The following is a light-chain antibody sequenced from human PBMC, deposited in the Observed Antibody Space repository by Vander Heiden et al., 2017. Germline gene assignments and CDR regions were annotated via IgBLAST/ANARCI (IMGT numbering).Light chain of an antibody. CDR3: QQYNSYSRT. Sequence: DIQMTQSPSTLSASLGDSVTITCRASQSISSWLAWYQQKPGKAPKLLIYKASSLESGVPSRFSGSGSGTEFTLTISSLQPDDFATYYCQQYNSYSRTFGQGTKVEIK. CDR2: KAS. J-gene: IGKJ1*01. CDR1: QSISSW. V-gene: IGKV1-5*03.